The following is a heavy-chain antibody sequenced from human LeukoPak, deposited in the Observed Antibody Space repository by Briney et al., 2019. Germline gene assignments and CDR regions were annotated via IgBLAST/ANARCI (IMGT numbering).Heavy chain of an antibody. V-gene: IGHV3-48*04. J-gene: IGHJ3*02. CDR3: ARDLGIAVAGTGAFDI. D-gene: IGHD6-19*01. CDR1: GFTFSSYS. Sequence: GGSLRLSCAASGFTFSSYSMNWVRQAPGKGLEWVPYISSSSTIYYADSVKGRFTISRDNAKNSLYLQMNSLRAEDTAVYYCARDLGIAVAGTGAFDIWGQGTMVTVSS. CDR2: ISSSSTI.